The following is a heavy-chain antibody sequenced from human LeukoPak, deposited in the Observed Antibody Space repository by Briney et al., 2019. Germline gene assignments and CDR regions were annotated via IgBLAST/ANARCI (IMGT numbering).Heavy chain of an antibody. D-gene: IGHD3-9*01. J-gene: IGHJ4*02. Sequence: EASVKVSCKASGGTFSSYAISWVRQAPGQGLEWMGWINPNSGGTNYAQKFQGRVTMTRDTSISTAYMELSRLRFDDTAVYYCARDSEGIRYFDWCLDYWGQGTLVTVSS. CDR3: ARDSEGIRYFDWCLDY. CDR1: GGTFSSYA. V-gene: IGHV1-2*02. CDR2: INPNSGGT.